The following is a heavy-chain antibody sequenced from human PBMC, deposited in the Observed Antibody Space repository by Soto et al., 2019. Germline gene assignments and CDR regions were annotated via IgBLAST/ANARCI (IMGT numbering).Heavy chain of an antibody. CDR3: ARDRGAYGMDV. CDR1: GYTFTSYG. CDR2: ISAYNGNT. V-gene: IGHV1-18*01. Sequence: QVQLVQSGAEVKKPGASVKVSCKASGYTFTSYGISWVRQAPGQGLEWMGWISAYNGNTNYAQKLQGRVTMTTDTSTSTADMELRSLRYDGTAVYYCARDRGAYGMDVWGQGTTVTVSS. J-gene: IGHJ6*02.